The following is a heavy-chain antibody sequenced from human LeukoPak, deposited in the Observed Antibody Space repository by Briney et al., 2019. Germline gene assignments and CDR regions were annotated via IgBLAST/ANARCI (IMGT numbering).Heavy chain of an antibody. V-gene: IGHV4-59*08. J-gene: IGHJ4*02. CDR2: IYYTGST. CDR3: ARHRAYSSSSPFDY. D-gene: IGHD6-6*01. CDR1: GGSISSFY. Sequence: PSETLSLTCSVSGGSISSFYWSWIRQPPGKGLEWIGYIYYTGSTNYNPSLKSRVTMFVDMSKNQFSLRLSSVTAADTAVYYCARHRAYSSSSPFDYWGQGTLVTVSS.